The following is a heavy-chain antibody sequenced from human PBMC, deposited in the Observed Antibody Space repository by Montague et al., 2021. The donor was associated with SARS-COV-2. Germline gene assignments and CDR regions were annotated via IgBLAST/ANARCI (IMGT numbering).Heavy chain of an antibody. J-gene: IGHJ4*02. CDR1: GGSISSGGYY. CDR3: AGGGTIFGVVLRPFDY. CDR2: IYYSGST. Sequence: TLSLTCTVSGGSISSGGYYWSWIRQHPGKGLEWIGYIYYSGSTYYNPSLKSRVTISVDTSKNQFSLKLSSVTAADTAVYYCAGGGTIFGVVLRPFDYWGQGTLVTVSS. D-gene: IGHD3-3*01. V-gene: IGHV4-31*03.